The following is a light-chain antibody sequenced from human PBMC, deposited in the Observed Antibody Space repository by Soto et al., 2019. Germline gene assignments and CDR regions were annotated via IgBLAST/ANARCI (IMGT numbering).Light chain of an antibody. CDR2: EVS. Sequence: QSALTQPASVSGSPGQSITISFTGTSSDVGAYNSVCWHQQHPGKAPKLMIYEVSKRPSGVSDRFSASKSGNTASLTISGLQADEEADYYCSSFTRSDTWVFGRGTKLTVL. V-gene: IGLV2-14*01. J-gene: IGLJ3*02. CDR3: SSFTRSDTWV. CDR1: SSDVGAYNS.